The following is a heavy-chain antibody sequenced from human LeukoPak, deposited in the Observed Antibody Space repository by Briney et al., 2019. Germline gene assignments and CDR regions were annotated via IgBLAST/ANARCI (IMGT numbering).Heavy chain of an antibody. V-gene: IGHV3-48*01. D-gene: IGHD4-11*01. CDR2: ISGSGFTI. Sequence: GGSLRLSCAVSGFTLSNYSMNWVRQAPGKGLEWISYISGSGFTIHYADSVKGRFTISRDNAKNSLCLQMNSLRAEDTAVYYCARGVLKTSYYYYYMDVWGKGTTVTVSS. CDR1: GFTLSNYS. CDR3: ARGVLKTSYYYYYMDV. J-gene: IGHJ6*03.